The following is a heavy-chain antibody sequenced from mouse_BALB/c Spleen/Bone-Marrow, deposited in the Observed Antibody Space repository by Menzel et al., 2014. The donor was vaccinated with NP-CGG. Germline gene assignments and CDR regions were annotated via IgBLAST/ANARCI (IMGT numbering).Heavy chain of an antibody. D-gene: IGHD1-1*01. V-gene: IGHV1-80*01. CDR3: ARRGYYSGIRDVYY. CDR2: IYPGDGDT. CDR1: GYAFSSYW. Sequence: VKLVESGAELVRPGSSVKISCKASGYAFSSYWMNWVKQRPGQGLEWIGQIYPGDGDTNYNGKFKGKATLTADKSSSTAYMQRSGASSVGSVVYFCARRGYYSGIRDVYYWGPNATLTVSS. J-gene: IGHJ2*01.